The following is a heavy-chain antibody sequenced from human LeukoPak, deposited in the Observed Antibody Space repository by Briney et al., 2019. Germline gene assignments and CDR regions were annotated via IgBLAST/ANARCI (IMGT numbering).Heavy chain of an antibody. J-gene: IGHJ6*03. CDR3: ARGAATRKNGFDYYYRDV. CDR2: ITTGNSFL. V-gene: IGHV3-21*01. CDR1: GFTFSSYN. Sequence: PGGSLRLSCAASGFTFSSYNVNWVRQAPGKGLEWVSSITTGNSFLYFADSVKGRFTISRDHANNSLYLQMNSLRADDTAVYYCARGAATRKNGFDYYYRDVWGKGTTVTVSS. D-gene: IGHD5-12*01.